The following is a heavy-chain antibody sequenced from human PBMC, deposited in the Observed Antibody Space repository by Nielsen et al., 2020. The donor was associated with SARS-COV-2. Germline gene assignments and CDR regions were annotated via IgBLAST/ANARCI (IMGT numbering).Heavy chain of an antibody. D-gene: IGHD3-22*01. CDR2: ISSSSSYI. V-gene: IGHV3-21*01. CDR1: GFTFSSYS. CDR3: ARVDYPPMMGGMDV. Sequence: GESLKISCAASGFTFSSYSMNWVRQAPGKGLEWVSSISSSSSYIYYADSVKGRFTISRDNAKNSLYLQMNSLRAEDTAVYYCARVDYPPMMGGMDVWGKGTTVTVSS. J-gene: IGHJ6*04.